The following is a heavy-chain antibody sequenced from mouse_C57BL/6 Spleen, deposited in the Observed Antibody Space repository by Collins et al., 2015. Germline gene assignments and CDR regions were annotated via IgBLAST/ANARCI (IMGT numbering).Heavy chain of an antibody. CDR1: GFSLTSYG. Sequence: QVRLKQSGPGLVQPSQSLSITCTVSGFSLTSYGVHWVRQSPGKGLEWLGVIWRGGSTDYNAAFMSRLSITKDNSKSQVFFKMNSLQADDTAIYYCASHYYGSSFNWYFDVWGTGTTVTVSS. V-gene: IGHV2-5*01. CDR3: ASHYYGSSFNWYFDV. CDR2: IWRGGST. J-gene: IGHJ1*03. D-gene: IGHD1-1*01.